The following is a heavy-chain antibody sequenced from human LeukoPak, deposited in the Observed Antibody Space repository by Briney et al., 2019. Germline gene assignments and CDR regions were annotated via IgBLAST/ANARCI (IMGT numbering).Heavy chain of an antibody. CDR1: GGSISSGSYY. V-gene: IGHV4-61*01. Sequence: PSQTLSLTCTVPGGSISSGSYYWSCIRQPPGKGLECIGYIYYSGSTNYNPSLRSRVTISVDTSKNQFSLKPSSVAAADTAVYYCATRFYDSSGTLDYWGQGTLVTVSS. J-gene: IGHJ4*02. D-gene: IGHD3-22*01. CDR3: ATRFYDSSGTLDY. CDR2: IYYSGST.